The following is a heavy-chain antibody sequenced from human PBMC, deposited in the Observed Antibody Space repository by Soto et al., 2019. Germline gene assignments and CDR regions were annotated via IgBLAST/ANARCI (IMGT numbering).Heavy chain of an antibody. CDR1: GFTFSSYE. CDR3: ARGSVDGMDV. CDR2: ISSSGSTI. V-gene: IGHV3-48*03. Sequence: GGSLRLSCAASGFTFSSYEMNWVRQAPGKGLEWVSYISSSGSTIYYADSVKGRFTISRDNAKNSLYLQMNSLRAEDTAVYYCARGSVDGMDVWGQGTTVTVSS. J-gene: IGHJ6*02.